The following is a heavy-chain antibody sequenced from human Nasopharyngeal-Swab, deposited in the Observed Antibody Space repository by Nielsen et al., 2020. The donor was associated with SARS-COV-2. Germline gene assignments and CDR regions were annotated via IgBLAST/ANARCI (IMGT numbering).Heavy chain of an antibody. J-gene: IGHJ3*02. D-gene: IGHD3-10*01. V-gene: IGHV1-69*13. CDR2: IIPIFGTA. CDR3: ARARITMVRGKEEHDAFDI. Sequence: SVKVSCKASGGTFSSYAISWVRQAPGQGLEWMGGIIPIFGTANYAQKFQGRVTITADESTSTAYTELSRLRSDDTAVYYCARARITMVRGKEEHDAFDIWGQGTMVTVSS. CDR1: GGTFSSYA.